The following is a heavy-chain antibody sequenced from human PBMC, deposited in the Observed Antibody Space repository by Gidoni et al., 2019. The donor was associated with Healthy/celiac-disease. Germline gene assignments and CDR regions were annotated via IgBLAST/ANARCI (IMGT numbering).Heavy chain of an antibody. CDR2: IYYSGST. Sequence: QVQLQESGPGLVKPSETLSLTCTVSGGSISSYYWSWIRQPPGKGLEWIEYIYYSGSTNYNPSLKSRVTISVDTSKNQFSLKLSSVTAADTAVYYCARVLVLEGGSCFDYWGQGTLVTVSS. J-gene: IGHJ4*02. CDR1: GGSISSYY. D-gene: IGHD1-26*01. V-gene: IGHV4-59*01. CDR3: ARVLVLEGGSCFDY.